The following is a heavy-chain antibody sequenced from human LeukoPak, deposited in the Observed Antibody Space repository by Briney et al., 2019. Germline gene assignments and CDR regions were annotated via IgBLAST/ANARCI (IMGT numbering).Heavy chain of an antibody. CDR2: ISGSGGST. J-gene: IGHJ4*02. CDR1: GFTFSSSA. D-gene: IGHD6-19*01. V-gene: IGHV3-23*01. Sequence: PGGSLRLSCAASGFTFSSSAMSWVRQVPGKGLEWVSGISGSGGSTYYADSVKGRFTISRDNSKNTLYLQMNSLRAEDTAVYYCAAVPGYSSGWYLYYFDYWGQGTLVTVSS. CDR3: AAVPGYSSGWYLYYFDY.